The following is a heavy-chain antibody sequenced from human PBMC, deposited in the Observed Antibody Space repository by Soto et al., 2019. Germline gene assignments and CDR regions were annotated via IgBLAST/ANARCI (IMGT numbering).Heavy chain of an antibody. J-gene: IGHJ6*02. V-gene: IGHV1-46*01. CDR3: ARDVTGYSGYDYFRSPYYYGMDV. CDR2: INPSGGST. D-gene: IGHD5-12*01. Sequence: ASVKVSCTASGYTFTSYYMHWVRQAPGQGLEWMGIINPSGGSTSYAQKFQGRVTMTRDTSTSTVYMELSSLRSEDTAVYYCARDVTGYSGYDYFRSPYYYGMDVWGQGTTVTVSS. CDR1: GYTFTSYY.